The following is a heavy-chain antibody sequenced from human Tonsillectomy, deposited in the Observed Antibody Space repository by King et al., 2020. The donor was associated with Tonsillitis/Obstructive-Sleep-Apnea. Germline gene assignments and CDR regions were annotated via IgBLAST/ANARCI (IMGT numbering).Heavy chain of an antibody. Sequence: VQLVESGGGLIQPGGSLRLSCAASGFTVSSNYMSWVRQAPGKGLEWVSVIYSGGSTYYADSVKGRFTISRDNSKNTLYLQMNSLRAEDTAVYYCAREGITMVRGSVNSWFDPWGQGTLVTVSS. D-gene: IGHD3-10*01. CDR3: AREGITMVRGSVNSWFDP. V-gene: IGHV3-53*01. CDR1: GFTVSSNY. CDR2: IYSGGST. J-gene: IGHJ5*02.